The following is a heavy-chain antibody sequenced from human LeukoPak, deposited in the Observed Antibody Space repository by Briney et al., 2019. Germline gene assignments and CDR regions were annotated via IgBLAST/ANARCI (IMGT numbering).Heavy chain of an antibody. D-gene: IGHD1-26*01. Sequence: SETLPLTCTVSGGSISSYYWSWIRQPPGKGLEWIGYIYYSGSTNYNPSLKSRVTISVDTSKNQFSLKLSSVTAADTAVYYCARHGGSYRHLDYWGQGTLVTVSS. CDR3: ARHGGSYRHLDY. CDR1: GGSISSYY. CDR2: IYYSGST. J-gene: IGHJ4*02. V-gene: IGHV4-59*08.